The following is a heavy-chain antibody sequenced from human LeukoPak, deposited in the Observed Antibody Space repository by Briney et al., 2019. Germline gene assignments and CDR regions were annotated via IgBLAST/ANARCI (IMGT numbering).Heavy chain of an antibody. CDR1: GYTFTSYD. CDR3: ARELRSGWYYFDY. CDR2: MNPNSGNT. Sequence: GASVKVPCKASGYTFTSYDINWVRQATGQGLEWMGWMNPNSGNTGYAQKFQGRVTITRNTSISTAYMELSSLRSEETAVYYCARELRSGWYYFDYWGQGTLVTVSS. J-gene: IGHJ4*02. D-gene: IGHD6-19*01. V-gene: IGHV1-8*01.